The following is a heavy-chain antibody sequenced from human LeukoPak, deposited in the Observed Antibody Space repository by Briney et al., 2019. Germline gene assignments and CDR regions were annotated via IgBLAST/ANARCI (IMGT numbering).Heavy chain of an antibody. D-gene: IGHD3-22*01. J-gene: IGHJ4*02. Sequence: GGSLRLSCAASGFTFSSYGMHWVRQAPGKGLEWVSYISISSSYTNYADSVKGRFTISRDNAKNSLYLQMNSLRAEDTAVYYCARSLYYYDSSGYYPIDYWGQGTLVTVSS. CDR3: ARSLYYYDSSGYYPIDY. CDR1: GFTFSSYG. V-gene: IGHV3-21*05. CDR2: ISISSSYT.